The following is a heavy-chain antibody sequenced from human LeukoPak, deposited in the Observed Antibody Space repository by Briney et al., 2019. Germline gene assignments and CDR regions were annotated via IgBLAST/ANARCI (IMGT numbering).Heavy chain of an antibody. CDR1: GFTFDDYA. CDR3: AKSKYYYDSSGRGGDSGVAFDI. D-gene: IGHD3-22*01. J-gene: IGHJ3*02. Sequence: GGSLRLSCAASGFTFDDYAMHWVRQAPGKGLEWVSGISWNSGSIGYADSVKGRFTISGDNAKNSLYLQMNSLRAEDTALYYCAKSKYYYDSSGRGGDSGVAFDIWGQGTMVTVSS. CDR2: ISWNSGSI. V-gene: IGHV3-9*01.